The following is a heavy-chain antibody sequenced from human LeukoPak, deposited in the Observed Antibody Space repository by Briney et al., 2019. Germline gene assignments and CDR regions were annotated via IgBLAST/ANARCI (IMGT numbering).Heavy chain of an antibody. CDR3: ARTGSYSDYFDY. CDR1: GFTFSSYS. D-gene: IGHD1-26*01. CDR2: ISSSSSYI. V-gene: IGHV3-21*04. Sequence: GGSLRLSRAASGFTFSSYSMNWVRQAPGKGLEWVSSISSSSSYIYYADSVKGRFTISRDNAKNSLYLQMNSLRAEDTAAYYCARTGSYSDYFDYWGQGTLVTVSS. J-gene: IGHJ4*02.